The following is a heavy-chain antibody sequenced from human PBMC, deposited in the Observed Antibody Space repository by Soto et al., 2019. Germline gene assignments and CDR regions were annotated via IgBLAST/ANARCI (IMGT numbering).Heavy chain of an antibody. D-gene: IGHD2-15*01. V-gene: IGHV4-39*01. Sequence: QLQLQESGPGLVKPSETLSLTCTVSGGSISSSSYYWGWLRPPPGKGLEWIGSIYYSGSTYYNPSLKSRVTIVVDTDKNQFSLRLSSVTAADTAEYYCGRHATRILSPGFDYCGQGTLVNVSS. J-gene: IGHJ4*02. CDR1: GGSISSSSYY. CDR2: IYYSGST. CDR3: GRHATRILSPGFDY.